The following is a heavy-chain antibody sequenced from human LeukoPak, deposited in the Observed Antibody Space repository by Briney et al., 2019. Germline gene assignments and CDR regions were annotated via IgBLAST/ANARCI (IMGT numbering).Heavy chain of an antibody. J-gene: IGHJ4*02. CDR1: GYTFTSYG. V-gene: IGHV1-18*01. CDR3: ARVGYYGSGSYSNFDY. CDR2: ISAYNGNT. Sequence: ASVKVSCKASGYTFTSYGISWVRQAPGQGLEWMGWISAYNGNTNYAQKLQGRVTMTTDISTSTAYMELRSLRSDDTAVYYCARVGYYGSGSYSNFDYWGQGTLVTVSS. D-gene: IGHD3-10*01.